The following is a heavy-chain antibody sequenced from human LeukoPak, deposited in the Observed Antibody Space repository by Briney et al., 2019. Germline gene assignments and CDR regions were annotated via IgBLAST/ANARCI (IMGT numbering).Heavy chain of an antibody. CDR2: IAHDSTTI. Sequence: SGGSLRLSCAASGFAFRVYGMNLVRQAPGKGPEWVSYIAHDSTTIYYKDSVKGRFTMSRDNARTSLYLQMTSLRAEDTAMYYCARATRNGYDYWGQGTLVTVSS. J-gene: IGHJ4*02. D-gene: IGHD5-24*01. V-gene: IGHV3-48*04. CDR1: GFAFRVYG. CDR3: ARATRNGYDY.